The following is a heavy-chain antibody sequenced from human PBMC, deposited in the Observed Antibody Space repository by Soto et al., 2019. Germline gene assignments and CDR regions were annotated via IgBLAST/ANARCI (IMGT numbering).Heavy chain of an antibody. CDR1: GGTFSSYA. CDR2: IIPIFGTA. J-gene: IGHJ4*02. D-gene: IGHD5-18*01. CDR3: GRDPRGYVGFDY. Sequence: QVQLVQSGAEVKKPGSSVKVSCKASGGTFSSYAISWVRQAPGQGLEWMGGIIPIFGTANYAQKFQGRVTITADESTSTAYMELRSLRSEDKGVYYCGRDPRGYVGFDYWGQGTLVTVSS. V-gene: IGHV1-69*01.